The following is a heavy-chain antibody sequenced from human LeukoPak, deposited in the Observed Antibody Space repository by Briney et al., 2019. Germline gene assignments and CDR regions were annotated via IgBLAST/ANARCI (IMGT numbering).Heavy chain of an antibody. CDR1: GGSISSYY. CDR3: ARGSTVTLYYYYYYMDV. V-gene: IGHV4-59*08. D-gene: IGHD4-17*01. CDR2: IYYSGST. J-gene: IGHJ6*03. Sequence: SETLSLTCTVSGGSISSYYWSWIRQPPGKGLEWIGYIYYSGSTYYNPSLKSRVTISVDTSKNQFSLKLSSVTAADTAVYYCARGSTVTLYYYYYYMDVWGKGTTVTISS.